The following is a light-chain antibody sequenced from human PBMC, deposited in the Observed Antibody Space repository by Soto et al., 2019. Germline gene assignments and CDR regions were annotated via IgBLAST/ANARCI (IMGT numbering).Light chain of an antibody. J-gene: IGKJ1*01. CDR2: GAS. CDR1: QSIRTN. Sequence: EIGLTQSPATLSVSAGVTVTLSCRASQSIRTNVAWYQQIPGQAPMLLAYGASTRATGVPARFSGSGSGIEFTLTISSLQSEDSAFYYCQQYFNWPLTWTFGPGTKVHIK. CDR3: QQYFNWPLTWT. V-gene: IGKV3-15*01.